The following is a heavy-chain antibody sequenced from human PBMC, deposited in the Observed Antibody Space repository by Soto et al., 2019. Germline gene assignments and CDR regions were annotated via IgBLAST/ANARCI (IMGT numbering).Heavy chain of an antibody. J-gene: IGHJ4*02. D-gene: IGHD6-19*01. CDR2: INHSGST. CDR1: GGSFSGYY. CDR3: ARVYSSALLRPY. Sequence: SEPLSLTCAVYGGSFSGYYWSWIRQPPGKGLEWIGEINHSGSTNYNPSLKSRVTISVDTSKNQFSLKLSSVTAADTAVYYCARVYSSALLRPYWGQGTLVTVSS. V-gene: IGHV4-34*01.